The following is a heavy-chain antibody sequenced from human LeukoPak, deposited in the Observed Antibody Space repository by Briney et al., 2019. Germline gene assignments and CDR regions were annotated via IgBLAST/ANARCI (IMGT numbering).Heavy chain of an antibody. CDR3: GKGGVSTTGIDY. D-gene: IGHD1-1*01. V-gene: IGHV3-23*01. Sequence: GGSLRLSCAASGFTFSSYSMNWVRQAPGKGLEWVSSITNRAAGTYYAVSVKGRFTISRDNSKNTLYLQMNSLRAEDTAVYYCGKGGVSTTGIDYWGQGTLVTVSS. CDR2: ITNRAAGT. J-gene: IGHJ4*02. CDR1: GFTFSSYS.